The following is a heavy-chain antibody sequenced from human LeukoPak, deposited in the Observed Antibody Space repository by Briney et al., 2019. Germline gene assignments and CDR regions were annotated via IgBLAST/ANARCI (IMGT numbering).Heavy chain of an antibody. D-gene: IGHD3-10*01. CDR1: GFTLSSYG. Sequence: PGGSLRLSCAASGFTLSSYGMHWVRQAPGKGLEWVAVIWYDGSNKYYADSVKGRFTISRDNSKNTLYLQMNSLRAEDTAVYYCARSPLWFGELLSTDYWGQGTLVTVSS. CDR2: IWYDGSNK. J-gene: IGHJ4*02. V-gene: IGHV3-33*01. CDR3: ARSPLWFGELLSTDY.